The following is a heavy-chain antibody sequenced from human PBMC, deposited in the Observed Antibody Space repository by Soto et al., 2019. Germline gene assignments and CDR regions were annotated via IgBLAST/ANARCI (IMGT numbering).Heavy chain of an antibody. J-gene: IGHJ4*02. CDR1: GFTVTINY. CDR2: IYSGGTI. V-gene: IGHV3-53*01. D-gene: IGHD5-12*01. CDR3: HGYGY. Sequence: EAQVVESGGGLIQPGGSLRLSCAVSGFTVTINYMSWVRQAPGKGLEWVSVIYSGGTIYYADSVKGRFTISRDTSKNTLYLQMNSLRGEDTAVYSCHGYGYWGQGTLVTVSS.